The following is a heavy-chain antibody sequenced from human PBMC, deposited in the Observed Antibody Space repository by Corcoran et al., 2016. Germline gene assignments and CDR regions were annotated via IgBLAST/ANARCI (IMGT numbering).Heavy chain of an antibody. Sequence: EVQLVETWGVVVHPGGSLRLFCAASGFTFDDFAMHWVRQDPGKGLEWVSLISWDGGSTYYADSVKGRSTISRDNSKNSLYLQMNSLRAEDTALYYRAKAESAGYSSGWYFSGKGDYYYGMDVWGQGTTVTVSS. D-gene: IGHD6-19*01. CDR2: ISWDGGST. CDR1: GFTFDDFA. V-gene: IGHV3-43D*03. CDR3: AKAESAGYSSGWYFSGKGDYYYGMDV. J-gene: IGHJ6*02.